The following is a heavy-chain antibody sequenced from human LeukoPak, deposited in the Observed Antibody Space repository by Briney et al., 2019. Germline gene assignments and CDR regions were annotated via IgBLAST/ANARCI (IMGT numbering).Heavy chain of an antibody. V-gene: IGHV3-21*06. J-gene: IGHJ5*02. CDR1: GFKLSSYT. D-gene: IGHD2-2*01. CDR3: ARLSVAEWGAAAEKGWFDP. Sequence: GGSLRLSCTTSGFKLSSYTMLCVRQAPEKGLECVSSIIGTFGHINYAHSVKSRFTISRDNAKDSLFVQMNSRRDEDTSLYYYARLSVAEWGAAAEKGWFDPWGQGSLVTVSS. CDR2: IIGTFGHI.